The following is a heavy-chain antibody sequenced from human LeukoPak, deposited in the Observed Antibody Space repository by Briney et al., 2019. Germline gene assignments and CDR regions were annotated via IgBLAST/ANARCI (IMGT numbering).Heavy chain of an antibody. V-gene: IGHV5-51*01. CDR3: ARRRDSNYEAFDY. Sequence: GESLKISCKGSGYSLTTDYIGWVRQMPGKGLEWMGIIYPDDSDTTYSPSFQGQVTISADKSISTAYLQWSSLKASDTAMYYCARRRDSNYEAFDYWGQGTLVTVSS. D-gene: IGHD4-11*01. CDR1: GYSLTTDY. J-gene: IGHJ4*02. CDR2: IYPDDSDT.